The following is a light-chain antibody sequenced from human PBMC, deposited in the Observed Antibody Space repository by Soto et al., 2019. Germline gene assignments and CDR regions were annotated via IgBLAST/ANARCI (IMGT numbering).Light chain of an antibody. CDR3: QQLLSYPIT. V-gene: IGKV3-15*01. J-gene: IGKJ5*01. Sequence: EIVMTQYPATLCVARGERATLSYRASQSVSSNLAWYQQKPGQAPRLLIYGASTRATGIPARFSGSASGTSFTLTISSLQPEDPATYYCQQLLSYPITLGQGTRLEIK. CDR2: GAS. CDR1: QSVSSN.